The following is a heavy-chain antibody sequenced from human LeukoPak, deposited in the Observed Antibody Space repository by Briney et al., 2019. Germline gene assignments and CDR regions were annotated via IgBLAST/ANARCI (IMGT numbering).Heavy chain of an antibody. Sequence: PSETLSLTCTVSGGSISSYYWSWIRQPPGKGLEWIGYIYYSGSTNYNPSLKSRVAISVDTSKNQFSLKLSSVTAADTAVYYCARGRGGYTHRYYYYYMDVWGKGTTVTVSS. CDR1: GGSISSYY. CDR3: ARGRGGYTHRYYYYYMDV. V-gene: IGHV4-59*12. J-gene: IGHJ6*03. D-gene: IGHD5-12*01. CDR2: IYYSGST.